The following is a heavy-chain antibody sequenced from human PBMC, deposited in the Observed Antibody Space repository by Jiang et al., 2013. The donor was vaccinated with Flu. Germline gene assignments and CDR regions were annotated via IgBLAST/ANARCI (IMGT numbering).Heavy chain of an antibody. J-gene: IGHJ4*02. CDR2: IKSKTDGGTT. V-gene: IGHV3-15*01. Sequence: LSCAASGFTFSNAWMSWVRQAPGKGLEWVGRIKSKTDGGTTDYAAPVKGRFTISRDDSKNTLYLQMNSLKTEDTAVYYCADYSNYYFDYWGQGTLVTVSS. CDR1: GFTFSNAW. D-gene: IGHD4-11*01. CDR3: ADYSNYYFDY.